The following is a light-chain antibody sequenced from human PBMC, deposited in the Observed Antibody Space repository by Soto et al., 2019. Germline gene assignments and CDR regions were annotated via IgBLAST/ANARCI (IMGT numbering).Light chain of an antibody. Sequence: QMTQTLSTLSASVGDRVTITRRARQSISSWLAWYQQKPGKAPKLLIYDASSLESGVPSRFSGSGSGTEFTLTISSLQPDDFATYYCQQYNSYSWTFGQGTKVDIK. V-gene: IGKV1-5*01. J-gene: IGKJ1*01. CDR1: QSISSW. CDR3: QQYNSYSWT. CDR2: DAS.